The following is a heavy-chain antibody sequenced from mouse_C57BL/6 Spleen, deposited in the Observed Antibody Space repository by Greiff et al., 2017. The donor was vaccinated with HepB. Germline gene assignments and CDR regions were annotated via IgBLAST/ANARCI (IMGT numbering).Heavy chain of an antibody. J-gene: IGHJ3*01. V-gene: IGHV14-1*01. D-gene: IGHD2-4*01. CDR1: GFNIKDYY. CDR3: TTARAIYDYDGSGFAY. Sequence: EVQLQQSGAELVRPGASVKLSCTASGFNIKDYYMHWVKQRPEQGLEWIGRIDPEDGDTEYAPKFQGKATMTADTSSNTAYLQLSSLTSEDTAVYYCTTARAIYDYDGSGFAYWGQGTLVTVSA. CDR2: IDPEDGDT.